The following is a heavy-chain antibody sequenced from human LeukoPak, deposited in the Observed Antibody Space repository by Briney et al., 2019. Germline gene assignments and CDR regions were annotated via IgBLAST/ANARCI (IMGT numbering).Heavy chain of an antibody. CDR3: ARRLPVAGRTDFFDY. D-gene: IGHD6-13*01. J-gene: IGHJ4*02. CDR2: ISPSGDST. V-gene: IGHV3-23*01. Sequence: GGSLRLSCAASGFTFTTYAMSWVRQAPGEGLEWVSAISPSGDSTSYPDSVKGRFTISRDNSKNTVYLQMNSLTAEDTAIYYCARRLPVAGRTDFFDYWGQGTLVTVSS. CDR1: GFTFTTYA.